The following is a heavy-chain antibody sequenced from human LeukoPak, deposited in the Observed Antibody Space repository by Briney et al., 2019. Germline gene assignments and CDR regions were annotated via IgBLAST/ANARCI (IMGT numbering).Heavy chain of an antibody. CDR2: ISSSSSYI. D-gene: IGHD5-24*01. CDR3: ARVGDGYNYYYYYYMDV. J-gene: IGHJ6*03. V-gene: IGHV3-21*01. CDR1: GFTFSSYS. Sequence: GGSLRLSCAASGFTFSSYSMNWVRQAPGKGLERVSSISSSSSYIYYADSVKGRFTISRDNAKNSLYLQMNSLRAEDTAVYYCARVGDGYNYYYYYYMDVWGKGTTVTVSS.